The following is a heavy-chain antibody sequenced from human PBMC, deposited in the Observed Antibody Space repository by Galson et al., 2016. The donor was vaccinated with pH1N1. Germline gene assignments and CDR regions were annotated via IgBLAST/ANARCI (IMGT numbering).Heavy chain of an antibody. V-gene: IGHV3-7*03. D-gene: IGHD4-17*01. CDR2: IKQDGSEK. Sequence: SLRLSCAASGFTFSRYWMSWVRQAPGKGLEWVANIKQDGSEKNYVDSVKGRFTVSRDNAKNSLYLQMKSVRGGDTAVYYCARDRGFLSVNTSPFDMWGQGTMVTVSS. CDR3: ARDRGFLSVNTSPFDM. J-gene: IGHJ3*02. CDR1: GFTFSRYW.